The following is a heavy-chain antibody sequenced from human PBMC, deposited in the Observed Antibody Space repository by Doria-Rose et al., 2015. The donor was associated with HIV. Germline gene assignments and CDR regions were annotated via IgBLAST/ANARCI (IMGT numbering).Heavy chain of an antibody. CDR2: IFSNDER. Sequence: QITLKESGPVLVKPTETLTLTCTVSGVSLSSPGMGVSWIRQPPGKALEWLANIFSNDERSYNTSLKSSLTISRCTSKSQVVLTMTDMDPVDTATYYCARIKSSRWYHKYYVDFWGQGTLVIVSA. D-gene: IGHD6-13*01. V-gene: IGHV2-26*01. CDR1: GVSLSSPGMG. CDR3: ARIKSSRWYHKYYVDF. J-gene: IGHJ4*02.